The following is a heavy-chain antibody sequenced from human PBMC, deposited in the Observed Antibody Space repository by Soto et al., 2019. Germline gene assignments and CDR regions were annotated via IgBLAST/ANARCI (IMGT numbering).Heavy chain of an antibody. CDR2: IWYDGSNK. D-gene: IGHD6-19*01. V-gene: IGHV3-33*01. Sequence: QVQLVESGGGVVQPGRSLRLSCAASGFTFSSYGMHWVRQAPGKGLEWVAVIWYDGSNKYYADSVKGRFTISRDNSKNTLYLQMNSLRAEDTAVYYCARDRRSGFDFAYWGQGTLVTVSS. CDR1: GFTFSSYG. CDR3: ARDRRSGFDFAY. J-gene: IGHJ4*02.